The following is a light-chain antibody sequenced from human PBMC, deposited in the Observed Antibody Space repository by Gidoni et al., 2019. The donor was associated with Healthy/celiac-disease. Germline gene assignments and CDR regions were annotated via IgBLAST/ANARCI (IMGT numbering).Light chain of an antibody. V-gene: IGLV1-47*01. J-gene: IGLJ3*02. CDR2: RNN. Sequence: QSVLTQPPSASWTPGQRVTISCSGSSSTIGSNYVYWYQQLPGTAPKLLIYRNNQRPSGVPDRFSGSKSGTSASLAISGLRSEDEADYYCAAWDDSLSGQVFGGGTKLTVL. CDR3: AAWDDSLSGQV. CDR1: SSTIGSNY.